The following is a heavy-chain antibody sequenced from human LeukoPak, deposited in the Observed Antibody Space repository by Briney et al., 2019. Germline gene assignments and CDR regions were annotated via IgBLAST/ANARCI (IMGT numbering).Heavy chain of an antibody. J-gene: IGHJ3*02. V-gene: IGHV3-30*18. D-gene: IGHD3-16*01. Sequence: GGSLRLSCAASGFTFSSYGMHWVRQAPGKGLEWVAVISYDGSNKYYADSVKGRYTISRDNSKNTLYLQMNSLRAEDTAVYYCAKERFGAFDIWGQGTMVTVSS. CDR3: AKERFGAFDI. CDR2: ISYDGSNK. CDR1: GFTFSSYG.